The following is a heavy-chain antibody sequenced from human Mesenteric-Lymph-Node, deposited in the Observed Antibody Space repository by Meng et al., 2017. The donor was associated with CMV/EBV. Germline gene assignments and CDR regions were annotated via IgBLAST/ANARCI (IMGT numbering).Heavy chain of an antibody. CDR1: GFTFSNYD. Sequence: GESLKISCAASGFTFSNYDMIWVRRAPGKGLEWVSTISGDGGRTYSADSVKGRFTISRDDSKNTLYLQMNSLRAEDTAVYYCAKDPDSHLEILGTTFDPWGQGTLVTVSS. D-gene: IGHD1-1*01. CDR2: ISGDGGRT. CDR3: AKDPDSHLEILGTTFDP. J-gene: IGHJ5*02. V-gene: IGHV3-23*01.